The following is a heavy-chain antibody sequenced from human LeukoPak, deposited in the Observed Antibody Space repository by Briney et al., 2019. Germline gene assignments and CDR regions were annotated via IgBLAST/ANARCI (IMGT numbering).Heavy chain of an antibody. CDR2: INHSGST. D-gene: IGHD5-18*01. CDR1: GGSFSGDY. Sequence: SETLSLTCAVYGGSFSGDYWTWIRQPPGKGLEWIGEINHSGSTNYNPSLKSRVTISVDTSKNQYSLKLSSVTAADTAVYYCARVPTSYNYGQKDYWGQGTLVTVSS. J-gene: IGHJ4*02. V-gene: IGHV4-34*01. CDR3: ARVPTSYNYGQKDY.